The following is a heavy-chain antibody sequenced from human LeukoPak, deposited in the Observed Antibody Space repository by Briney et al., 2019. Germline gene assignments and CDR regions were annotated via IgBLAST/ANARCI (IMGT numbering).Heavy chain of an antibody. J-gene: IGHJ4*02. D-gene: IGHD3-22*01. CDR1: GFTFDDYA. V-gene: IGHV3-9*03. Sequence: GGSLRLSCAASGFTFDDYAMHWVRQAPGKGLEWVSGISWNSGSIGYADSVKGRITISIDNAKNSLYLQMNSLRAEDMALYYCAKDINYDSSGYFDYWGQGTLVTVSS. CDR3: AKDINYDSSGYFDY. CDR2: ISWNSGSI.